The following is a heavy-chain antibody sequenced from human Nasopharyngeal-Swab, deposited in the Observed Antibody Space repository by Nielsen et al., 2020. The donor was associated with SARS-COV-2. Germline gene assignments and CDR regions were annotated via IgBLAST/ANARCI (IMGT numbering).Heavy chain of an antibody. V-gene: IGHV4-34*01. CDR2: INHSGST. CDR3: ARGLSGIVPSPILGLGPYYYYYYMDV. D-gene: IGHD7-27*01. CDR1: GGSFSADF. J-gene: IGHJ6*03. Sequence: SETLSLTCAVYGGSFSADFWGWIRQPPGRGLEWIGEINHSGSTNYNPSIKSRVTISVDPSKNQSSLRLSSVTAADTAVHYYARGLSGIVPSPILGLGPYYYYYYMDVWGKGTTVTVSS.